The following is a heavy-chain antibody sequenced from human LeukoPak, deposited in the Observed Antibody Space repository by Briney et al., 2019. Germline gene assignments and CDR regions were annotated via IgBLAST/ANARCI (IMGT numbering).Heavy chain of an antibody. CDR2: INPNSGGT. CDR1: GYTFTCYY. J-gene: IGHJ4*02. Sequence: ASVKVTCKASGYTFTCYYMHWVRQARAPGLEWMGWINPNSGGTNYAQKFQGRVTMTSDTSISTAYMELSRLRSDDTAVYYCAAVVPAAMGPFDYWGQGTLVTVSS. D-gene: IGHD2-2*01. CDR3: AAVVPAAMGPFDY. V-gene: IGHV1-2*02.